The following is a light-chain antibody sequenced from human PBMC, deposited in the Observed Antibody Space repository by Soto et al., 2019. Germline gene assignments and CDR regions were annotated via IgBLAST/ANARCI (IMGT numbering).Light chain of an antibody. CDR2: EVT. Sequence: VLTQPPSASGSPGQSVTISCTGTSSDVGGYNYVSWYQQHPGKAPKLMIYEVTKRPSGVPDRFSGSKSGNTASLTVSGLQAEDEADYYCSSYAGSNNLKVFGTGTKVTVL. V-gene: IGLV2-8*01. CDR1: SSDVGGYNY. J-gene: IGLJ1*01. CDR3: SSYAGSNNLKV.